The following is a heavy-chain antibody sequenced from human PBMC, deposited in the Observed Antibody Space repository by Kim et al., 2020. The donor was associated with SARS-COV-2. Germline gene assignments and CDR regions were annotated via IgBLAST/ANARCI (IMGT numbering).Heavy chain of an antibody. D-gene: IGHD3-22*01. V-gene: IGHV7-4-1*02. J-gene: IGHJ3*02. CDR3: ARDALLLKGPFDI. Sequence: YAEGFTGRFVFSLDSSVSTAYLQISSLKAEDTAVYYCARDALLLKGPFDIWGQGTMVTVSS.